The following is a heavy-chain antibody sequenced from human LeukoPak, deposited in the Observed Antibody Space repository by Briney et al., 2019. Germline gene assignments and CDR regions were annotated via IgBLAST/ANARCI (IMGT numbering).Heavy chain of an antibody. CDR1: GFTFSSYA. V-gene: IGHV3-30*04. Sequence: GRSLRLSCAASGFTFSSYAMHWARQAPGKGLEWVAVISYDGSNKYYADSVKGRFTISRDNSKNTLYLQMNSLRAEDTAVYYCARDGITMVRGVIKYGMDVWGKGTTVTVSS. D-gene: IGHD3-10*01. J-gene: IGHJ6*04. CDR3: ARDGITMVRGVIKYGMDV. CDR2: ISYDGSNK.